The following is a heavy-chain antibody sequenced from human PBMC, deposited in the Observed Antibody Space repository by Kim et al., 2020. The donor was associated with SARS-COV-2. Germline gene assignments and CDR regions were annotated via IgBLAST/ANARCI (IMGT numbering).Heavy chain of an antibody. D-gene: IGHD5-18*01. Sequence: NPSLESRVTISVDTSKNQFPLTLNSVTAADTAMYYCAGHWGNSGITDAFDVWGRGAMVTVSS. J-gene: IGHJ3*01. CDR3: AGHWGNSGITDAFDV. V-gene: IGHV4-59*08.